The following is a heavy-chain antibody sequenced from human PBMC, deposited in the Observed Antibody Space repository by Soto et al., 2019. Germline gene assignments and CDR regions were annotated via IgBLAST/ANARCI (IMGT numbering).Heavy chain of an antibody. CDR3: ARGTTVETGSY. D-gene: IGHD4-17*01. CDR1: GYTFTTYG. CDR2: ISAYNGNT. J-gene: IGHJ4*02. V-gene: IGHV1-18*01. Sequence: QVQLVQSGAEVKKPGASVKVSCKASGYTFTTYGISWVRQAPGQGLEWMGWISAYNGNTNYAQKFQGRVTMTTDTSTSTAYMEMRRLRADDTALYYWARGTTVETGSYWGQGTLVTVSS.